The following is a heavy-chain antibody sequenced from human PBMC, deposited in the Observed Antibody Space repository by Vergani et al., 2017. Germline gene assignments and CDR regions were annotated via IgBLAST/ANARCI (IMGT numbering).Heavy chain of an antibody. CDR3: ARDRGDRSTSYYYYYMDV. V-gene: IGHV4-59*01. CDR1: GGSISSYY. Sequence: QVQLQESGPGPVKPSETLSLTCTVSGGSISSYYWSWIRQPPGKGLEWIGYIYYSGSTNYNPSLKSRVTISVDTSKNQFSLKLSSVTAADTAVYYCARDRGDRSTSYYYYYMDVWGKGTTVTVSS. D-gene: IGHD2-2*01. J-gene: IGHJ6*03. CDR2: IYYSGST.